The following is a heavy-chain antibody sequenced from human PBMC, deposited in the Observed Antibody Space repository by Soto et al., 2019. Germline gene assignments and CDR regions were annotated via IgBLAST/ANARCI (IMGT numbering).Heavy chain of an antibody. J-gene: IGHJ6*02. CDR2: ISAYNGNT. D-gene: IGHD2-2*02. CDR3: AREGKCSSTRCYTSYYYYGMDV. Sequence: QVQLVQSGAEVKKPGASVKVSCKASGYTFTSYGISWVRQAPGQGLEWMGWISAYNGNTNYAQKLQGRVTMTTDTSTSTAYMELRSLRSDDTAVYYCAREGKCSSTRCYTSYYYYGMDVWGQGTTVTVSS. CDR1: GYTFTSYG. V-gene: IGHV1-18*01.